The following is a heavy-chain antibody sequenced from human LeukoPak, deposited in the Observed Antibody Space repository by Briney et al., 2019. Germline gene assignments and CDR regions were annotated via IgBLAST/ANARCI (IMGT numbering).Heavy chain of an antibody. CDR2: ISSNGGYI. CDR1: GFSFSTYA. Sequence: PGGSLRLSCAGSGFSFSTYALHWVRQAPGKGLEYVSGISSNGGYIYYSNSVKGRFTISRDNSKNTVYLQMGSLRAEDMAMYYCARGRKSGTYKYYFDYWGQGTLVTVSS. V-gene: IGHV3-64*01. J-gene: IGHJ4*02. CDR3: ARGRKSGTYKYYFDY. D-gene: IGHD1-26*01.